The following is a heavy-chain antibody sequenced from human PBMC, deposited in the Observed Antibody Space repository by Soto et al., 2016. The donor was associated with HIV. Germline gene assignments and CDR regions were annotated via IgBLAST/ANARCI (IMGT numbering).Heavy chain of an antibody. CDR2: IYTSGST. J-gene: IGHJ1*01. Sequence: QVQLQESGPGLVKPSQTLSLTCTVSGGSISSGSYFWSWIRQPAGKALEWIGRIYTSGSTNYNPSLKSRVTISLDTSKNQFSLKMRSVTAADTAVYYCARDQGGSWIHHWGQGTLVTVS. CDR1: GGSISSGSYF. CDR3: ARDQGGSWIHH. D-gene: IGHD2-15*01. V-gene: IGHV4-61*02.